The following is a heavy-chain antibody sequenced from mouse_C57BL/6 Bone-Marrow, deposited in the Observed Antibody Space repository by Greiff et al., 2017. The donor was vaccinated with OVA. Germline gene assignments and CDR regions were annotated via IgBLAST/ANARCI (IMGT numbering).Heavy chain of an antibody. CDR1: GYTFTDYE. V-gene: IGHV1-15*01. CDR3: TRCRNDYDEYYFDY. D-gene: IGHD2-4*01. CDR2: IDPETGGT. J-gene: IGHJ2*01. Sequence: VQLQQSGAELVRPGASVTLSCKASGYTFTDYEMHWVKQTPVHGLEWIGAIDPETGGTAYNQKFKGKAILTADKSSSTAYMELRSLTSEDSAVYYCTRCRNDYDEYYFDYWGQGTTLTVSS.